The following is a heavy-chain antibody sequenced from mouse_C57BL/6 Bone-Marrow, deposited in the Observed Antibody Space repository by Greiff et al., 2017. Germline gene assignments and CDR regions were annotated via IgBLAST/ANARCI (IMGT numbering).Heavy chain of an antibody. CDR3: VRQRPLSMDY. CDR2: IRSKSNNYAT. D-gene: IGHD2-12*01. J-gene: IGHJ4*01. V-gene: IGHV10-1*01. Sequence: EVQLQQSGGGLVQPKGSLKLSCAASGFSFTTYAMNWVRQAPGKGLEWVARIRSKSNNYATYYADSVKDRFTISRDDSESMLYLQMNNLKTEDTAMYYCVRQRPLSMDYWGQGTSVTVSS. CDR1: GFSFTTYA.